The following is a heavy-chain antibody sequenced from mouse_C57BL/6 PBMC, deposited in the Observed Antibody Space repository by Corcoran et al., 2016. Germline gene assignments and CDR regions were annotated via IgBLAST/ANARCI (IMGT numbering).Heavy chain of an antibody. J-gene: IGHJ2*01. CDR3: ARSYYYGKGEGYFDY. D-gene: IGHD1-1*01. V-gene: IGHV8-12*01. CDR1: GFSLRPSVMV. CDR2: IYWDDDK. Sequence: QVTLKESGPGILQSSQTLSLTCFFSGFSLRPSVMVLSWFLQPSGKGLEWLAPIYWDDDKRYNPSLKSRLTISKDTSRNQVFLKITSVDTADTATYYCARSYYYGKGEGYFDYWGQGTTLTVSS.